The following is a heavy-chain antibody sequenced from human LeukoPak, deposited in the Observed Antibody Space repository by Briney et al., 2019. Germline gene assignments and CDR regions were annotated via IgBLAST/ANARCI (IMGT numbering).Heavy chain of an antibody. J-gene: IGHJ6*02. CDR1: GGSISSYY. V-gene: IGHV4-59*01. D-gene: IGHD6-13*01. Sequence: SETLSLTCTVSGGSISSYYWSWIRQPPGKGLEWIGYIYYSGSTNYNPSPKSRVTISVDTSKNQFSLKLSSVTAADTAVYYCARVAAAAGTYYYYGMDVWGQGTTVTVSS. CDR3: ARVAAAAGTYYYYGMDV. CDR2: IYYSGST.